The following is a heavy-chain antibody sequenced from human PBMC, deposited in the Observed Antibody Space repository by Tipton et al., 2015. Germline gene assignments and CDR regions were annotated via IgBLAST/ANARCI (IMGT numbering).Heavy chain of an antibody. CDR3: ARDLQITKMFRDGFDI. Sequence: DSVKGRFTISRENAKNSLYLQVSSLRADDTAVYYCARDLQITKMFRDGFDIWGQGTVVTVSS. D-gene: IGHD3-10*02. J-gene: IGHJ3*02. V-gene: IGHV3-21*01.